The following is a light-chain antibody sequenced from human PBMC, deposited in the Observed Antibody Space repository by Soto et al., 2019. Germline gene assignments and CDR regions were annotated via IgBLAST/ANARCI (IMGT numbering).Light chain of an antibody. V-gene: IGKV3-15*01. CDR2: GAS. Sequence: EIVMTQSPATLSASPGESATLACRASQSINRNLAWYQQKPGQAPRLLIYGASTRATGIPARFSGSGSGTEFTLTIGSLQSEDFAVYYCQQYNNWPGWTFGQGTKVDIK. CDR3: QQYNNWPGWT. J-gene: IGKJ1*01. CDR1: QSINRN.